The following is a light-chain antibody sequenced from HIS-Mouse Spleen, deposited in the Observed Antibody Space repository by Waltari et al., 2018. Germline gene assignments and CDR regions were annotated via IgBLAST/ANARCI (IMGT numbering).Light chain of an antibody. V-gene: IGLV2-23*01. Sequence: SALTQPASVSGSPGQPITISCTGTSSDVGSYNLLSWYQQHTGKAPKLMIYEGSKRPSGVSNRFSGSKSGNTASLTISGLQAEDEADYYCCSYAGSSTYVVFGGGTKLTVL. CDR2: EGS. CDR3: CSYAGSSTYVV. J-gene: IGLJ2*01. CDR1: SSDVGSYNL.